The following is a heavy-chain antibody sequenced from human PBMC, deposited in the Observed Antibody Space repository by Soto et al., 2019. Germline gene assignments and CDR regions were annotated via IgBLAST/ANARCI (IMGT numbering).Heavy chain of an antibody. Sequence: SLGLSCRSSGFPFNSYGIHWVRQAPGKGLEWVAVIWYDGSNKYYADSVKGRFTISRDNSKNTLYLQMNSLRAEDTAVYYCARQLYGDLDYWGQGTLVTVSS. CDR3: ARQLYGDLDY. CDR2: IWYDGSNK. CDR1: GFPFNSYG. J-gene: IGHJ4*02. D-gene: IGHD4-17*01. V-gene: IGHV3-33*01.